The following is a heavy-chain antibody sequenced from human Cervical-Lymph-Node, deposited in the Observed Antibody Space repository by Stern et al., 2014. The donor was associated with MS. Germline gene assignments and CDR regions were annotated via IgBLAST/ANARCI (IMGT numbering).Heavy chain of an antibody. V-gene: IGHV1-69*01. J-gene: IGHJ4*02. CDR1: GGTFSSYA. CDR3: ARGWSYDILTAYSY. D-gene: IGHD3-9*01. CDR2: IILIFGSA. Sequence: QVQLVQSGAEVKKPGSSVKVSCKASGGTFSSYAISWGRQAPGQGLEWMGGIILIFGSANYAKKFQGRVTITADESTSTAYMELSSLRSEDTAVYYCARGWSYDILTAYSYWGQGTLVTVSS.